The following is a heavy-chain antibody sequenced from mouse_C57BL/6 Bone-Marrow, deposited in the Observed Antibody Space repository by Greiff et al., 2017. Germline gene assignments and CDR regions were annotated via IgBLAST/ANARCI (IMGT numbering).Heavy chain of an antibody. V-gene: IGHV1-50*01. Sequence: VQLQQPGAELVKPGASVKLSCKASGYTFTSYWMQLVKHRPGPGLEWIGVIDPSDRYTNYNHTFLGNAPLTVDTSSSTAYMLLISLTSEDSAVYYGARVGTYDGFAYWGQGTLVTVAA. D-gene: IGHD2-12*01. J-gene: IGHJ3*01. CDR1: GYTFTSYW. CDR2: IDPSDRYT. CDR3: ARVGTYDGFAY.